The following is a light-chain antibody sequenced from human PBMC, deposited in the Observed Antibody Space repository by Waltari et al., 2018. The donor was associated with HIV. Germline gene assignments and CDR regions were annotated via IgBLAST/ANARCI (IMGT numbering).Light chain of an antibody. CDR3: LQYNRYPRT. V-gene: IGKV1-17*01. CDR1: QGIRED. Sequence: DVQMTQSPSSLSASVGDRVTITSRKSQGIREDLGWYQQKTGKAPKRLIFSAVTLQSGVPSRFRGSGSGTEFTLTISSLQPEDFATYYCLQYNRYPRTFGGGTKVEIK. CDR2: SAV. J-gene: IGKJ4*01.